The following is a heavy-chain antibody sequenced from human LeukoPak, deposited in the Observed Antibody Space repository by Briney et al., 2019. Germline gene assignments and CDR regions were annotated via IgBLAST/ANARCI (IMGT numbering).Heavy chain of an antibody. CDR3: AKDRLYYYDSSGYPYDAFDI. CDR2: ISGSGGST. CDR1: GFTFSIYA. J-gene: IGHJ3*02. D-gene: IGHD3-22*01. Sequence: GGSLRLSCAASGFTFSIYAMSWVRQAPGKGLEGVSAISGSGGSTYYAVSVRGRFTISRDNSKNTLYLQMTSLRAEDTDVYYCAKDRLYYYDSSGYPYDAFDIWGQGTMVTVSS. V-gene: IGHV3-23*01.